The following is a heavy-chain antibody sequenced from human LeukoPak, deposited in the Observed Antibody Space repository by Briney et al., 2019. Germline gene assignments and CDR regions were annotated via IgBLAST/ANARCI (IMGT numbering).Heavy chain of an antibody. CDR1: GSSFTSYW. J-gene: IGHJ6*03. Sequence: GASLKISWKGSGSSFTSYWIVWVRQTPGKGLEWMGIIYPGDSDTRYSPSFQGQVTISADKSISTAYLQWSSLKASDTAMYYCASQRLTMVRGVINYYYMDVWGKGTTVTVSS. V-gene: IGHV5-51*01. CDR3: ASQRLTMVRGVINYYYMDV. CDR2: IYPGDSDT. D-gene: IGHD3-10*01.